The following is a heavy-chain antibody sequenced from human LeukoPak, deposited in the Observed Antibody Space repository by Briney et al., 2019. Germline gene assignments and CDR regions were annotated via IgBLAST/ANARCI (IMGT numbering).Heavy chain of an antibody. J-gene: IGHJ4*02. D-gene: IGHD7-27*01. CDR1: GASISSYY. V-gene: IGHV4-59*01. Sequence: SETLSLTCTVSGASISSYYWSWIRQPPGKGLEWIGYIYYSGSTNYNPSLKSRVTISVDTSKNQFSLKLSSVTAADTAVYYCARDSSWGGFDYWGQGTLVTVSS. CDR2: IYYSGST. CDR3: ARDSSWGGFDY.